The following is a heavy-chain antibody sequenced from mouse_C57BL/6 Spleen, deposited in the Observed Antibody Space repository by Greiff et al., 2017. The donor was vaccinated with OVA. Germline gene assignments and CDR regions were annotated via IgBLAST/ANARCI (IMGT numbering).Heavy chain of an antibody. CDR3: TGTRAMDY. CDR1: GYSITSGYY. D-gene: IGHD4-1*01. CDR2: ISYDGSN. Sequence: EVQLQQSGPGLVKPSQSLSLTCSVTGYSITSGYYWNWIRQFPGNKLEWMGYISYDGSNNYNPSLKNLISITRDTSKNLFFLKLNSVTTEDTATYCCTGTRAMDYWGQGTSVTVSS. J-gene: IGHJ4*01. V-gene: IGHV3-6*01.